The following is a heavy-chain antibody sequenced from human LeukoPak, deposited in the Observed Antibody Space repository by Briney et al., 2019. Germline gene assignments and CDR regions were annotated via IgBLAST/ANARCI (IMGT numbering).Heavy chain of an antibody. CDR1: GFTFSRNA. J-gene: IGHJ4*02. Sequence: GGSLRLSCAASGFTFSRNATSWVRQAPGKGLEWVSAISGSGGSTYYADSVKGRFTISRDNSKNTLYLQMNSLRAEDTAVYYCAKEIAIAAAGDYWGQGTLVTVSS. CDR2: ISGSGGST. V-gene: IGHV3-23*01. CDR3: AKEIAIAAAGDY. D-gene: IGHD6-13*01.